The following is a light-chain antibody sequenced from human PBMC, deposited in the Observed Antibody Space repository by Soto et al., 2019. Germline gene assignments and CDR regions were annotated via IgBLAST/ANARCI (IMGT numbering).Light chain of an antibody. V-gene: IGKV1-5*01. J-gene: IGKJ4*01. CDR2: DAS. CDR3: QQYNSSALT. CDR1: QSISSW. Sequence: DIQMTQSPSTLSASVGDRVTITCRASQSISSWLAWYQQKPGKAPKLLIYDASSLESGVPSRFSGSGSGTEVTLTISSLQPDDFATYYCQQYNSSALTSGGGNKVEIK.